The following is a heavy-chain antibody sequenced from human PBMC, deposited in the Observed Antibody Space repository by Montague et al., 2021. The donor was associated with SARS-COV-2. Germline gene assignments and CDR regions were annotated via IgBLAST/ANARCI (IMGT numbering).Heavy chain of an antibody. V-gene: IGHV1-8*01. CDR1: GYTFTSYD. CDR3: AAPRGSGSYYYYYGMDV. J-gene: IGHJ6*02. CDR2: MNPYSGNT. Sequence: SVKVSCKASGYTFTSYDINWVRQATGQGLEWMGWMNPYSGNTGYAQKFQGRVTMTRNTSISTAYMELSSLRSEDTAVYYCAAPRGSGSYYYYYGMDVWGQGTTVTVSS. D-gene: IGHD3-10*01.